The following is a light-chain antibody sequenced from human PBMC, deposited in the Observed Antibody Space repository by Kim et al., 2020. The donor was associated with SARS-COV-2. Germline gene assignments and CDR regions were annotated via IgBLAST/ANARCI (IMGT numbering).Light chain of an antibody. J-gene: IGKJ1*01. CDR1: QGIKNH. V-gene: IGKV1D-8*02. CDR3: QQYNTFPWT. CDR2: DAS. Sequence: ASTGDSVSISCRMSQGIKNHLAWYQQKPGKAPQLLIYDASTLQSGVPSRFSGSGSETDFTLTISWLQSEDFATYYCQQYNTFPWTFGQGTKVDIK.